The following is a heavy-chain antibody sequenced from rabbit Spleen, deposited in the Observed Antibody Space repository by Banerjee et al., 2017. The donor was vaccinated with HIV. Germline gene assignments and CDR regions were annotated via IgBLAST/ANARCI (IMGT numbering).Heavy chain of an antibody. V-gene: IGHV1S45*01. CDR3: ARDLVAVIGWNFNL. CDR2: INIVTGKS. J-gene: IGHJ4*01. CDR1: GVSLNDKDV. Sequence: QEQLEESGGDLVKPGASLTLTCIASGVSLNDKDVMCWVRQAPGKGLEWIACINIVTGKSVSASWAKGRFTMSRTSSPTVTLPMTSLTAAATATYFCARDLVAVIGWNFNLWGPGTLVTVS. D-gene: IGHD1-1*01.